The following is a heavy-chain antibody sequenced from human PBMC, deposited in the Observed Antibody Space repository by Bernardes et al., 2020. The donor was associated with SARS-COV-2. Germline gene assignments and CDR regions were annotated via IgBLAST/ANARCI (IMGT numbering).Heavy chain of an antibody. CDR3: ARELGDYYYYGMDV. J-gene: IGHJ6*02. CDR1: GYTFTSYD. CDR2: MNPNSGNT. Sequence: ASVKVSCMASGYTFTSYDINWVRQATGQGLEWMGWMNPNSGNTGYAQKFQGRVTMTRNTSISTAYMELSSLRSEDTAVYYCARELGDYYYYGMDVWGQGTTVTVSS. D-gene: IGHD2-21*01. V-gene: IGHV1-8*01.